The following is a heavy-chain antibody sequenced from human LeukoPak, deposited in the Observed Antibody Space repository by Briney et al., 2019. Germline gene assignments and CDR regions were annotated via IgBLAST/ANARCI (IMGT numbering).Heavy chain of an antibody. CDR1: GFTFSSYG. D-gene: IGHD6-13*01. V-gene: IGHV3-33*01. CDR3: ARDGGFRYSSSWHFDY. J-gene: IGHJ4*02. Sequence: GRSLRLTCAASGFTFSSYGMHWVRQAPGKGLEWVAVIWYDGSNKYYADSVKGRFTISRDNSKNTLYLQMNSLRAEDTAVYYCARDGGFRYSSSWHFDYWGQGTLVTVSS. CDR2: IWYDGSNK.